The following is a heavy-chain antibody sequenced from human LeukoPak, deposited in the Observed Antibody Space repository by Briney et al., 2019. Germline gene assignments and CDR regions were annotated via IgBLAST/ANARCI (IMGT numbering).Heavy chain of an antibody. CDR1: GYTFTSYG. J-gene: IGHJ4*02. V-gene: IGHV1-18*01. CDR3: ARDTAPTVAGTEIDY. D-gene: IGHD6-19*01. CDR2: ISAYNGNT. Sequence: ASVKVSCKASGYTFTSYGISWVRQAPGQGLEWMGWISAYNGNTNYAQKLQGRVTMTTDTSTSTAYMELRSLRSDDTAVYYCARDTAPTVAGTEIDYWGQGTLVTVSS.